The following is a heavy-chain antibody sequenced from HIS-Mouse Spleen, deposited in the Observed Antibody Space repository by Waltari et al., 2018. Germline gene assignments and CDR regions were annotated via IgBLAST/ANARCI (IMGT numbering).Heavy chain of an antibody. V-gene: IGHV3-30*04. CDR3: ARDVAEPYNWFDP. Sequence: QVQLVESGGGVVQPGRSLRLSCAASGFTFSSYAMHWVRQAPGKGLEWVAVISYDGSNKYYADSVKGRFTISRDNSKNTLYLQMNSLRAEDTAVYYCARDVAEPYNWFDPWGQGTLVTVSS. CDR2: ISYDGSNK. CDR1: GFTFSSYA. J-gene: IGHJ5*02.